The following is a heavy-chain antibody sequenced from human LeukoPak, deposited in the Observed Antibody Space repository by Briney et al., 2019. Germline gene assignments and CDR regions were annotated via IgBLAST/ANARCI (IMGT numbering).Heavy chain of an antibody. V-gene: IGHV4-30-2*01. CDR1: GGSISSGGYS. Sequence: SETQSLTCAVSGGSISSGGYSWSWIRQPPGKGLEWIGYIYHSGSTYYNPSLKSRVTISVDRSKNQFSLKLSSVTAADTAVYYCARTSYDILTGYYAYFDYWGQGTLVTVSS. CDR2: IYHSGST. D-gene: IGHD3-9*01. CDR3: ARTSYDILTGYYAYFDY. J-gene: IGHJ4*02.